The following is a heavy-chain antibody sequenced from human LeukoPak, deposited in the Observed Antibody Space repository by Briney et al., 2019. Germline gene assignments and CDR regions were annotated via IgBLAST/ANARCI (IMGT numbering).Heavy chain of an antibody. CDR1: GFTFDDYT. V-gene: IGHV3-43*01. Sequence: GGSLRLSCAASGFTFDDYTMHWVRQAPGKGLEWVSLISWDGGGTYYADSVKGRFTISRDNSKNSLYLQMNSLRTEDTALYYCAKDVVPAAISNGMDVWGQGTTVTVSS. CDR2: ISWDGGGT. D-gene: IGHD2-2*01. CDR3: AKDVVPAAISNGMDV. J-gene: IGHJ6*02.